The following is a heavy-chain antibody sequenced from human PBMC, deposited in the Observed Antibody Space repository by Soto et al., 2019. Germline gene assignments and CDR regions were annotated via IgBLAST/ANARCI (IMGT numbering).Heavy chain of an antibody. J-gene: IGHJ4*02. Sequence: APVKVSCKASGYTFTSYAMHWVRQAPGQRLEWMGWINAGNGNTKYSQKFQGRGTITRDTSASTAYMELSSLRSEDTAVYYCARDNRDSSGYYYERAPYFDYWGQGTLVTVSS. V-gene: IGHV1-3*01. CDR3: ARDNRDSSGYYYERAPYFDY. CDR1: GYTFTSYA. CDR2: INAGNGNT. D-gene: IGHD3-22*01.